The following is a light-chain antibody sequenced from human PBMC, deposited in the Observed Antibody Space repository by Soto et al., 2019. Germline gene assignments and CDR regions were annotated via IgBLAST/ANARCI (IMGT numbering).Light chain of an antibody. CDR3: QQANSFPIT. CDR1: ETLRGW. V-gene: IGKV1-12*01. CDR2: AAS. Sequence: IQLTQSPSSLSASVGDIVTITCRASETLRGWLAWYQQKPGRAPKLLIYAASSLHSGVPSRFSGSGSGTEFTLTISSLQPDDFATYFCQQANSFPITFGQGTRLEI. J-gene: IGKJ5*01.